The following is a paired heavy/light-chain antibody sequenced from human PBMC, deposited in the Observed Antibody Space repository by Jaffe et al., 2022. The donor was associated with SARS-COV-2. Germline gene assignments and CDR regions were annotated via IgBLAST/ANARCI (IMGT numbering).Heavy chain of an antibody. CDR1: GFTFRSYA. Sequence: QVQLVESGGGVVQPGRSLRLSCAASGFTFRSYAMHWIRQAPGKGLEWVAVISYDGSHIYYADSVKGRFTISRDNSKNTMYLQMSTLGADDTAVYFCAREIYGDYGFDHWGQGTLVTVSS. J-gene: IGHJ4*02. V-gene: IGHV3-30*04. CDR2: ISYDGSHI. D-gene: IGHD4-17*01. CDR3: AREIYGDYGFDH.
Light chain of an antibody. J-gene: IGLJ3*02. CDR2: DVS. V-gene: IGLV2-14*01. CDR3: SSYTSSSTRV. Sequence: QSALTQPASVSGSPGQSIAISCTGTSSDVGGYNYVSWYQQHPGKAPKLMIYDVSNRPSGVSDRFSGSKSGNTASLTISGLQAEDEADYYCSSYTSSSTRVFGGGTKLTVL. CDR1: SSDVGGYNY.